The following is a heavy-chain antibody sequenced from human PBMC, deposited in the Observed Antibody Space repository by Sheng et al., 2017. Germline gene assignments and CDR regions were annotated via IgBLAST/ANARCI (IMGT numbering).Heavy chain of an antibody. V-gene: IGHV1-69*06. D-gene: IGHD3-9*01. J-gene: IGHJ6*02. Sequence: QVQLVQSGAEVSKPGSSVKVSCRASGGNFSHYAILWLRQAPRQSLEWMGGVTPLFGTSNTAQKFKGRVILSADKSTSTAHMELSSLRSEDTAVYYCARALTLSYYYGMDVWGQGP. CDR2: VTPLFGTS. CDR3: ARALTLSYYYGMDV. CDR1: GGNFSHYA.